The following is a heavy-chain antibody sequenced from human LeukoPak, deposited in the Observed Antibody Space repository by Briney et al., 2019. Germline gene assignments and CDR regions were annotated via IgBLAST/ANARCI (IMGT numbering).Heavy chain of an antibody. J-gene: IGHJ4*02. CDR3: ARVGIHAQDDY. V-gene: IGHV3-72*01. D-gene: IGHD7-27*01. CDR1: GFTFTSYS. CDR2: IKNRANSYTT. Sequence: PGGSLRLSCAASGFTFTSYSMNWVRQAPGKGLEWVGRIKNRANSYTTEYAASVTGRFTISRDDSKNSLYLQMNSLKTEDTAVYYCARVGIHAQDDYWGQGTLVTVSS.